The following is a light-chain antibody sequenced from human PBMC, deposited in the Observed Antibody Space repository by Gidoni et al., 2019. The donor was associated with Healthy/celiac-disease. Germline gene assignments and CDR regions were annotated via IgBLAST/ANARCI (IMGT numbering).Light chain of an antibody. CDR2: YDG. CDR1: SSHIGHSA. V-gene: IGLV1-36*01. J-gene: IGLJ3*02. Sequence: QSGLTQPPSVYEAPRQRVTISCPGSSSHIGHSAVHWYQQVPGQAPTLLIYYDGLLPSVVSDRFSGSPSGTSASLAFRGLQSEDEPDYYCAAWGDSLPGWVFGGGPKLPVL. CDR3: AAWGDSLPGWV.